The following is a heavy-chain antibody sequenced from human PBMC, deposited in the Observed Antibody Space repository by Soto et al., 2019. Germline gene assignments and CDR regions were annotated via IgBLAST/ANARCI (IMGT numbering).Heavy chain of an antibody. Sequence: ASVKVSCKASGYTFTSYDINWVRQATGQGLEWMGWMNPNSGNTGYAQKFQGRVTMTRNTSISTAYMELSSLRSEDTAVYYCSCSSFRSFYYYYYYGMDVWGQGTTVTV. CDR3: SCSSFRSFYYYYYYGMDV. CDR2: MNPNSGNT. D-gene: IGHD2-15*01. V-gene: IGHV1-8*01. CDR1: GYTFTSYD. J-gene: IGHJ6*02.